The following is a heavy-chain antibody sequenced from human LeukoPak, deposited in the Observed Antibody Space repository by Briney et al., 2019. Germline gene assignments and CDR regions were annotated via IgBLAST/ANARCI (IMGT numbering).Heavy chain of an antibody. CDR3: ARHLQYYDFWSGYSRPDYYYGMDV. CDR1: GGSISSYY. Sequence: SETLSLTCTVSGGSISSYYWSWIRQPPGKGLEWIGYIYYSGSTNYNPSLKSRVTISVDTSKNQFSLKLSSVTAADTAVYYSARHLQYYDFWSGYSRPDYYYGMDVWGQGTTVTVSS. D-gene: IGHD3-3*01. CDR2: IYYSGST. J-gene: IGHJ6*02. V-gene: IGHV4-59*08.